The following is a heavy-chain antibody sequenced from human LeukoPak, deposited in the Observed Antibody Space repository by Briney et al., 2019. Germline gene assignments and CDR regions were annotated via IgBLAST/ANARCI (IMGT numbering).Heavy chain of an antibody. Sequence: PGRSLRLSCAASGFTFSSYAVHWVRQAPGKGLEWVAVMSYDGANKYYAEIVQGRFTISRDSPQNTLYLQVNSLRTADTAVYYCARVRGGSVRGGFDIWGQGTLVTVSS. D-gene: IGHD3-10*01. V-gene: IGHV3-30-3*01. J-gene: IGHJ3*02. CDR3: ARVRGGSVRGGFDI. CDR1: GFTFSSYA. CDR2: MSYDGANK.